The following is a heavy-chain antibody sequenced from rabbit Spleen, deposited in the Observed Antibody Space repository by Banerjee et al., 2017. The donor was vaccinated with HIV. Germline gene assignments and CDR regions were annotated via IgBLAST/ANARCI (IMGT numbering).Heavy chain of an antibody. Sequence: QSLEESGGGLVKPGASLTLTCTASGVSFSGNSYMCWVRQAPGKGLEWIACIDTGSSGFTYFATWAKGRFTCSKTSSTTVTLQMTRLTAADTATYFCARDTSSSFSSYGMDLWGQGTLVTVS. CDR3: ARDTSSSFSSYGMDL. V-gene: IGHV1S40*01. CDR1: GVSFSGNSY. CDR2: IDTGSSGFT. J-gene: IGHJ6*01. D-gene: IGHD1-1*01.